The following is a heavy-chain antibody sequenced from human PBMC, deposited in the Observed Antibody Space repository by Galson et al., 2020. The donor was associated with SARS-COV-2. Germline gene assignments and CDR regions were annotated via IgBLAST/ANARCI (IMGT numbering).Heavy chain of an antibody. D-gene: IGHD1-20*01. J-gene: IGHJ4*02. V-gene: IGHV4-38-2*01. CDR3: GRRGITGATKPSYFDY. Sequence: SETLSLTCAVSGYSISSGYYWGCRRQPPGTGLEWTGSRSHSGSTYYNPSLKSRVTMAVDASTNQFSLKLSSVIAADTAIYYCGRRGITGATKPSYFDYWGQGTVVPVSS. CDR2: RSHSGST. CDR1: GYSISSGYY.